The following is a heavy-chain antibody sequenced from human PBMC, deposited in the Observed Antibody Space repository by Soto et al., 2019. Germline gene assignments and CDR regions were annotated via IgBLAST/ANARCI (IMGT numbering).Heavy chain of an antibody. J-gene: IGHJ4*02. CDR3: ATLSSFGSDY. V-gene: IGHV3-74*01. CDR1: GFTFSNFW. CDR2: IYRDGSGT. D-gene: IGHD5-18*01. Sequence: GGSLRLSCAASGFTFSNFWMHWVRQAPGKGLVWVSRIYRDGSGTTYADSVKGRFTISRDNAKSTLYLQMNSLRAEDTAVYYCATLSSFGSDYWGRGTLVTVSS.